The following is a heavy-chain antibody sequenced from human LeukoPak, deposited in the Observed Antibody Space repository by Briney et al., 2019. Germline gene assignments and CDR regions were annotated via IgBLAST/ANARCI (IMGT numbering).Heavy chain of an antibody. V-gene: IGHV3-21*01. CDR3: AREADFWSGYPLDY. D-gene: IGHD3-3*01. J-gene: IGHJ4*02. CDR2: ISSSSNYI. CDR1: GFTFSTYS. Sequence: GGSLRLSCAVSGFTFSTYSMNWVRQAPGKGLEWVSSISSSSNYIYYADSVKGRFTISRDNAKNSLSLQMNSLRVEDTAVYYCAREADFWSGYPLDYWGQGTLVTVSS.